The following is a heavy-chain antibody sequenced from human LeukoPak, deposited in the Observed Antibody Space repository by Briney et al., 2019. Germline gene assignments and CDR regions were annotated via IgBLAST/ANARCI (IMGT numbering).Heavy chain of an antibody. CDR1: GFTFSSYG. J-gene: IGHJ4*02. Sequence: GGSLRLSCAASGFTFSSYGMHWVRQAPGKGLEWVAVIWYDGSNKYYADSVKGRFTISRDNSKNTLYLQMNSLRAEDTAVYYCARDPFEGATPDYFDCWGQGTLVTVSS. CDR3: ARDPFEGATPDYFDC. V-gene: IGHV3-33*01. CDR2: IWYDGSNK. D-gene: IGHD1-26*01.